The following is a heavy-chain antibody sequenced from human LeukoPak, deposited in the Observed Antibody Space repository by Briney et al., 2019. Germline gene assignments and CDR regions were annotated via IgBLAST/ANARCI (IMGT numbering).Heavy chain of an antibody. V-gene: IGHV3-66*01. J-gene: IGHJ3*02. CDR3: ARDWIYSAPPGAFDI. CDR1: GFTVSSNH. D-gene: IGHD5-12*01. CDR2: IYSGGST. Sequence: GGSLRLSCAASGFTVSSNHMSWVRQAPGKGLEWVSVIYSGGSTYYADSVKGRFTISRDNSKNTLYLQMNSLRAEDTAVYYCARDWIYSAPPGAFDIWGQGTMVTVSS.